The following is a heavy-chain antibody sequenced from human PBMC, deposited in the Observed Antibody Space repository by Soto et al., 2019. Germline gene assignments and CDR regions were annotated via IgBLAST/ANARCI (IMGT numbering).Heavy chain of an antibody. CDR1: GYSISSTNC. V-gene: IGHV4-28*01. Sequence: PSETLSLTCAVSGYSISSTNCWGWFRQPPGKGLEWIGYIYYSGTTYYNPSLKSRVTMSVDTSKNQFSLKLTSVTAVDTAVYYCARREIQGPIDYWGQGTLVTVSS. CDR3: ARREIQGPIDY. J-gene: IGHJ4*02. D-gene: IGHD1-26*01. CDR2: IYYSGTT.